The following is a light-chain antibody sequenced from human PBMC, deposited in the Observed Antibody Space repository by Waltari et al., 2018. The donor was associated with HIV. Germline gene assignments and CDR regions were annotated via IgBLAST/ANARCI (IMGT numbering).Light chain of an antibody. J-gene: IGKJ3*01. CDR1: QGISNY. CDR2: STS. CDR3: QKYSSAPFT. V-gene: IGKV1-27*01. Sequence: DIQMTQSPSSLSASVGDRVTITCRASQGISNYLAWYQQQPGKVPKLLIYSTSTLQPGVPSRFSGSGSGTDFTLTISSLQPEDVATYYCQKYSSAPFTFGPGTKVDIK.